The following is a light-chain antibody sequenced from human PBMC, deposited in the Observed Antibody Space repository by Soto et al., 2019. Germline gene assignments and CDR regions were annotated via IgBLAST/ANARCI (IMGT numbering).Light chain of an antibody. CDR3: SSYTSSSTIYV. CDR2: EVS. CDR1: ISDIGGYNY. Sequence: QSVLTQPSSGSGSPGQSITISCAGTISDIGGYNYVSWYQQHPGKAPKVMIYEVSNRPSGVSNRFSGSKSGNTASLTISGLQAEDEADYYCSSYTSSSTIYVYGSGTKVTVL. J-gene: IGLJ1*01. V-gene: IGLV2-14*01.